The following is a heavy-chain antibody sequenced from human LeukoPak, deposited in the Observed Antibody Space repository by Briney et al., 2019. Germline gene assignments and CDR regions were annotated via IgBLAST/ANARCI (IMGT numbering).Heavy chain of an antibody. CDR3: ARKSMAAVGTFDY. CDR1: GYTFTGYF. CDR2: INPNTGDT. Sequence: ASVKVSCKAAGYTFTGYFMHWVRQAPGQGLEWMGWINPNTGDTRYAQKFQGRVTMTRDTSIGTAYLELSRLRSDDTALYYCARKSMAAVGTFDYWGQGTLVTVSS. J-gene: IGHJ4*02. D-gene: IGHD6-13*01. V-gene: IGHV1-2*02.